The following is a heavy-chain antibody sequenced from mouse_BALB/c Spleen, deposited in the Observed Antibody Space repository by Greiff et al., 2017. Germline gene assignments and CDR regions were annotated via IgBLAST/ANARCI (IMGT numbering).Heavy chain of an antibody. CDR3: ASPLLLRGAMDY. J-gene: IGHJ4*01. D-gene: IGHD1-1*01. CDR1: GFNIKDTY. Sequence: EVQLQQSGAELVKPGASVKLSCTASGFNIKDTYMHWVKQRPEQGLEWIGRIDPANGNTKYDPKFQGKATITGDTSSNTAYLQLSSLTSEDTAVYYGASPLLLRGAMDYWGQGTSVTVSA. V-gene: IGHV14-3*02. CDR2: IDPANGNT.